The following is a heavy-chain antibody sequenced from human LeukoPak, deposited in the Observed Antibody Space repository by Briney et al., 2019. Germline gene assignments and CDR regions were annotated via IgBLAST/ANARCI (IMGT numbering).Heavy chain of an antibody. V-gene: IGHV3-23*01. Sequence: PGGSLRLSCAASGFTFSSYAMSWVRQVPGKGLEWVSAISGSGGSTYSADSVKGRFTISRDNSKTTLYLQMNSLRAEDTAVYYCVKTDKLSSGWYRNFDYWGQGTLVTVSS. CDR1: GFTFSSYA. D-gene: IGHD6-19*01. CDR3: VKTDKLSSGWYRNFDY. CDR2: ISGSGGST. J-gene: IGHJ4*02.